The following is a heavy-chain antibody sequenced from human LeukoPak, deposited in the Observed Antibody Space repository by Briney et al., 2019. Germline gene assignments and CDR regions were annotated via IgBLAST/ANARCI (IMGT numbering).Heavy chain of an antibody. CDR2: IDPNSGGT. D-gene: IGHD2/OR15-2a*01. J-gene: IGHJ4*02. V-gene: IGHV1-2*02. Sequence: ASVKVSCKASGYTFTAFFMHWVRQAAGQGLEWMGWIDPNSGGTNFAQKFQGRATMTSDTSISTAYMELRRVTSDDTAVYYCARPLSPYQYYFHFWGQGTLVTVSS. CDR1: GYTFTAFF. CDR3: ARPLSPYQYYFHF.